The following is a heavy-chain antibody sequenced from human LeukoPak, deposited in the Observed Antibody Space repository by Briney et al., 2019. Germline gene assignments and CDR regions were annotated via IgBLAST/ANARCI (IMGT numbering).Heavy chain of an antibody. CDR2: INPNSGGT. D-gene: IGHD4-17*01. CDR3: ARAVQVTTGGLFDY. Sequence: ASVKVSCKASGYTFTDYYMHWVRQAPGQGLEWMGWINPNSGGTNYAQKFQGRVTMTRDTSISTAYMELSSLRSEDTAVYYCARAVQVTTGGLFDYWGQGTLVTVSS. V-gene: IGHV1-2*02. J-gene: IGHJ4*02. CDR1: GYTFTDYY.